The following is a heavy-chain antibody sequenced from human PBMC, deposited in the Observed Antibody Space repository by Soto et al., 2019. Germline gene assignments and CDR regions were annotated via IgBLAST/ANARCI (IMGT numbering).Heavy chain of an antibody. CDR1: GFTFSSYW. V-gene: IGHV3-74*01. CDR3: TRDIGGWGAY. CDR2: TNEDGSII. D-gene: IGHD3-10*01. Sequence: GGSLRLSCAASGFTFSSYWMHWVRQAPGKGRVWVSRTNEDGSIINYADSVKGRFTISRDNAKDILYLEMNSLRVEDTAVYYCTRDIGGWGAYWGQGALVTVSS. J-gene: IGHJ4*02.